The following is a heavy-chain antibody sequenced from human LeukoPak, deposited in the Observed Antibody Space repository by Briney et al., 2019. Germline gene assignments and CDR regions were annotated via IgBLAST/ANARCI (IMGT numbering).Heavy chain of an antibody. Sequence: SETLSLTCIVSGGSISSYYWSWIRQPAGKGLEWIGRIYTSGSTNYNPSLKSRVTMSVDTSKNQFSLKLSSVTAADTAVYYCARDSSDYAWGSYVSGFDVWGKGTTVTISS. D-gene: IGHD3-16*01. CDR2: IYTSGST. CDR3: ARDSSDYAWGSYVSGFDV. V-gene: IGHV4-4*07. CDR1: GGSISSYY. J-gene: IGHJ6*04.